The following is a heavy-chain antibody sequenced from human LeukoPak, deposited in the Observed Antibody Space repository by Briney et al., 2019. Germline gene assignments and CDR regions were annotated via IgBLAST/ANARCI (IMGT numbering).Heavy chain of an antibody. CDR2: MNPNSGNT. CDR3: ARGSPYYYDSSGYLNWFDP. J-gene: IGHJ5*02. CDR1: GYTFTSYD. Sequence: DSVKVSCKASGYTFTSYDINWVRQATGQGLEWMGWMNPNSGNTGYAQKFQGRVTMTRNTSISTAYMELSSLRSEDTAVYYCARGSPYYYDSSGYLNWFDPWGQGTLVTVSS. D-gene: IGHD3-22*01. V-gene: IGHV1-8*01.